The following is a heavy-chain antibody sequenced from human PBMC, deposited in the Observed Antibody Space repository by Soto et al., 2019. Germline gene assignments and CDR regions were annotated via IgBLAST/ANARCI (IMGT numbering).Heavy chain of an antibody. D-gene: IGHD3-10*01. J-gene: IGHJ4*02. Sequence: QVQLQESGPGLVKPSQTLSLTCTVSGGSISSGDYYWSWIRQPPGKGLEWIGYIYYSGSTYYNPAIKRRFTRSVGTSKNPFSLKLSSVTAADTAVYYWARVGGFGATPIHYWGQGTLVTVSS. V-gene: IGHV4-30-4*01. CDR2: IYYSGST. CDR1: GGSISSGDYY. CDR3: ARVGGFGATPIHY.